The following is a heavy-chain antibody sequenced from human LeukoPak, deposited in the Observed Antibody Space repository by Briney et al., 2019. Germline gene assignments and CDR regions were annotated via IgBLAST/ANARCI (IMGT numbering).Heavy chain of an antibody. CDR3: AKGFYGSGSYDY. J-gene: IGHJ4*02. D-gene: IGHD3-10*01. Sequence: AGGSLRLSCAASGFTFSSYGMHWVRQAPGKGLEWVSAISGSGGSTYYADSVKGRFTISRDNSKNTLYLQMNSLRAEDTAVYYCAKGFYGSGSYDYWGQGTLVTVSS. CDR2: ISGSGGST. CDR1: GFTFSSYG. V-gene: IGHV3-23*01.